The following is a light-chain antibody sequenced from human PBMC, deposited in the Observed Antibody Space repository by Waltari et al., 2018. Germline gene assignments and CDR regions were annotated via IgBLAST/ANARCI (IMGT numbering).Light chain of an antibody. J-gene: IGKJ4*01. CDR2: AAS. V-gene: IGKV1-9*01. CDR1: QDNSSH. Sequence: TCRASQDNSSHVAWYQQIPGKAPKLLSYAASTLQSGVPSRFGGSGSGTDFTLTISSLQPEDFATFYCLQLYSYPLTFGGGTKVEIK. CDR3: LQLYSYPLT.